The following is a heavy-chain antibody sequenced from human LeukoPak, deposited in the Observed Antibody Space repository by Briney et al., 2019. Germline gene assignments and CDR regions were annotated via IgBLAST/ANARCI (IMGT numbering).Heavy chain of an antibody. D-gene: IGHD3-3*01. V-gene: IGHV3-30*03. CDR2: ILFDGEKK. Sequence: GGSLRLSCTASGFTFSDYAMHWVRQAPGKGLEWVGVILFDGEKKYYADSVEGRFTISRDNSKSSVYLQMNSLTPEDTATYYCARVEWLDYWGQGTLVIVSS. J-gene: IGHJ4*02. CDR1: GFTFSDYA. CDR3: ARVEWLDY.